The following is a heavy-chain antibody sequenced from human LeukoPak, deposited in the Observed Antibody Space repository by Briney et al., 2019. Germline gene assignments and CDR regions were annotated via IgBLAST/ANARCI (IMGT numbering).Heavy chain of an antibody. D-gene: IGHD1-26*01. CDR2: ITCDGRYK. Sequence: PGGSLRLSCAASGFTFSNYNMNWVRQAPGKSLEWVSSITCDGRYKDYVDSVRGRFTISRDNAKNSLFLQVDRLSAEDTAVYYCARDPYSGSYGHLYYYYMDVWGKGTTVTTSS. CDR3: ARDPYSGSYGHLYYYYMDV. J-gene: IGHJ6*03. CDR1: GFTFSNYN. V-gene: IGHV3-21*01.